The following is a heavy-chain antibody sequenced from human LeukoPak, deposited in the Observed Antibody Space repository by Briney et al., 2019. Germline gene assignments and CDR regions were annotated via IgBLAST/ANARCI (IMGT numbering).Heavy chain of an antibody. V-gene: IGHV5-51*01. D-gene: IGHD2/OR15-2a*01. CDR2: IERSESAT. Sequence: GESLKISCKGSGYSFSTYWSGWVRQKPGEGLEWMGIIERSESATSNNPACQGQVYISVDQSGSTGYLNWNSLKDTDPAMYYCARVGGTSLNDHFDHWGQGTLVSVSA. J-gene: IGHJ4*02. CDR3: ARVGGTSLNDHFDH. CDR1: GYSFSTYW.